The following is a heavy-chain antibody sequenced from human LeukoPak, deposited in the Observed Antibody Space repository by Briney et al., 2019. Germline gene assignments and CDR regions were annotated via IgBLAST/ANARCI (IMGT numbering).Heavy chain of an antibody. V-gene: IGHV4-34*01. Sequence: SDTLSLTCAVYGGSFSGYYWRWIRQPPGKGLEWIGKINHSGCTNYNPSLKSRITISVDTSKNQFSLKLSSVTDADKAVYYCARARYSSSWFDYWGQGTLVTVSS. CDR2: INHSGCT. CDR1: GGSFSGYY. CDR3: ARARYSSSWFDY. J-gene: IGHJ4*02. D-gene: IGHD6-13*01.